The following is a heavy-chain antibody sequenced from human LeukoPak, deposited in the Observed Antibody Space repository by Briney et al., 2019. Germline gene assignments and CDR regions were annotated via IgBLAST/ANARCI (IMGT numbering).Heavy chain of an antibody. CDR3: ARDTYYYDSSGYLRLDY. J-gene: IGHJ4*02. Sequence: SETLSLTCTVSGGSISSSSYYWGWIRQPPGKGLEWIGSIYYSGSTYYNPSLKSRVTISVDTSKNQFSLKLSSVTAAGTAVYYCARDTYYYDSSGYLRLDYWGQGTLVTVSS. D-gene: IGHD3-22*01. CDR1: GGSISSSSYY. CDR2: IYYSGST. V-gene: IGHV4-39*07.